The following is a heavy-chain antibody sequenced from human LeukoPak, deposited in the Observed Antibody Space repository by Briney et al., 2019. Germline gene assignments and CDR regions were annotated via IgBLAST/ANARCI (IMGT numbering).Heavy chain of an antibody. CDR2: INHSGST. J-gene: IGHJ6*02. CDR3: ARAPISSSAPDIYYYYYGMDV. D-gene: IGHD6-6*01. CDR1: GGSFSGYY. Sequence: SETLSLTCAVYGGSFSGYYWSWIRQPPGKGLEWIGEINHSGSTNYNPSLKSRVTISVDTSKNQFSLKLSSVTAADTAVYYCARAPISSSAPDIYYYYYGMDVWGQGTTVTVSS. V-gene: IGHV4-34*01.